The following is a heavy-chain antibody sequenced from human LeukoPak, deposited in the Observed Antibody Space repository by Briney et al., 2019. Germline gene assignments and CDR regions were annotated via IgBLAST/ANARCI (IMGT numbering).Heavy chain of an antibody. J-gene: IGHJ4*02. CDR3: ARAMTTVTPDY. CDR1: GYTFTGYY. Sequence: ASVKVSCKASGYTFTGYYMHWVRQAPGQGLKWMGWINPNSGGTNYAQKFQGRVTMTRDTSISTAYMGLSRLRSDDTAVYYCARAMTTVTPDYWGQGTLVTVSS. V-gene: IGHV1-2*02. CDR2: INPNSGGT. D-gene: IGHD4-11*01.